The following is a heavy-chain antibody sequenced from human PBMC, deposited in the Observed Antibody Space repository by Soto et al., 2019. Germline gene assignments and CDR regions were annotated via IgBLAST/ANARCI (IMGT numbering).Heavy chain of an antibody. Sequence: GGSLRLSCAASGFTFSSYAMHWVRQAPGKGLEWVAVISYDGSEKYYVDSVKGRFTISRDNAKNSLYLQMNSLRAGDTAVYYCARDRYSSVEMATTGFDYWGQGTLVTVSS. V-gene: IGHV3-30*04. CDR3: ARDRYSSVEMATTGFDY. D-gene: IGHD5-12*01. CDR2: ISYDGSEK. CDR1: GFTFSSYA. J-gene: IGHJ4*02.